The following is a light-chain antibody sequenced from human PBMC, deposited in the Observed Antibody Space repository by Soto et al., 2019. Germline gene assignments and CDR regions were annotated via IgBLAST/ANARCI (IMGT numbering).Light chain of an antibody. Sequence: IQLTQSPSSLSASVGARVTITCRARQGPSSYLAWYQQKPGKAPKLLIYAASTLQSGVQSRFSGSGSETDFTLTISSLQAEDFATYYCQQVNSYPLTFGGGTKVEI. CDR3: QQVNSYPLT. J-gene: IGKJ4*01. CDR2: AAS. V-gene: IGKV1-9*01. CDR1: QGPSSY.